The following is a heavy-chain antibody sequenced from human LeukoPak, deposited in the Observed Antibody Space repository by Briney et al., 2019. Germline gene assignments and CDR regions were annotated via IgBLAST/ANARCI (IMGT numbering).Heavy chain of an antibody. D-gene: IGHD6-19*01. Sequence: GRSLRLSCAASGFTFSSYAMHWVRQAPGKGLEWVAVISYDGSNKYYADSVKGRYTISRDNSKNTLYLQMNSLRAEDTAVYYCARVDSSGWSNFDYWGQGTLVTVSS. J-gene: IGHJ4*02. V-gene: IGHV3-30*01. CDR3: ARVDSSGWSNFDY. CDR1: GFTFSSYA. CDR2: ISYDGSNK.